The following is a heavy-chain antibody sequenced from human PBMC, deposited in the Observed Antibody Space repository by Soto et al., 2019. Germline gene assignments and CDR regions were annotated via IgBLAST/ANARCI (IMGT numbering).Heavy chain of an antibody. D-gene: IGHD3-9*01. CDR3: ARDDILTGTYYGMDV. CDR1: GGSISSYY. CDR2: IYYSGST. Sequence: SETLSLTCTVSGGSISSYYWSWIRQPPGKGLEWIGYIYYSGSTNYNPSLKSRVTISVDTSKNQFSLKLSSVTAADTAVYYCARDDILTGTYYGMDVWGQGTTVTVSS. V-gene: IGHV4-59*01. J-gene: IGHJ6*02.